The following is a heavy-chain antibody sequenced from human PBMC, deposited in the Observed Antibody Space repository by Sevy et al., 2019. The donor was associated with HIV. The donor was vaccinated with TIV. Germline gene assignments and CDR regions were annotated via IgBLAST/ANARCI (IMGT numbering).Heavy chain of an antibody. Sequence: ASVKVSCKVSGSTLSRLSKHWVRQVPGKGLEWMASFDPEDGETFYARKFQGRVTMTEDTSTDTAYMELSSLRSEDTAVYFCATTKDYYESYGSPFDYWGQGTLVTVSS. V-gene: IGHV1-24*01. CDR2: FDPEDGET. CDR3: ATTKDYYESYGSPFDY. J-gene: IGHJ4*02. CDR1: GSTLSRLS. D-gene: IGHD3-22*01.